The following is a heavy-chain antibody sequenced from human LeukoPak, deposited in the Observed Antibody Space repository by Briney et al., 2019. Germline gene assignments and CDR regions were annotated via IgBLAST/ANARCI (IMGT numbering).Heavy chain of an antibody. V-gene: IGHV1-2*02. CDR2: LSPKNGDT. CDR3: ARGLGDFPAFDS. CDR1: GYTFTDYF. Sequence: ASVKVSCKASGYTFTDYFIHWVRQAPGQGLEWMGWLSPKNGDTKYAQSFQGRVTMTRDTSISTAYMELRRLRSDDTAVYYCARGLGDFPAFDSWGQGTLVTVSS. D-gene: IGHD4-17*01. J-gene: IGHJ4*02.